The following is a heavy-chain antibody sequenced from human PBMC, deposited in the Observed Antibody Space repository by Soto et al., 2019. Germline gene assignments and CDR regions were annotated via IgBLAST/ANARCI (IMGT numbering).Heavy chain of an antibody. V-gene: IGHV3-33*01. CDR3: ARDTTSLPGISDY. CDR1: GFTFNNYG. Sequence: GGSLRLSCAASGFTFNNYGMHWVRQAPGKGLEWVAVIWYDGSNKYYADSVKGRFTISRDNSKNTLYLQMNSLRAEDTAVYYCARDTTSLPGISDYWGQGTLVTVSS. CDR2: IWYDGSNK. D-gene: IGHD1-1*01. J-gene: IGHJ4*02.